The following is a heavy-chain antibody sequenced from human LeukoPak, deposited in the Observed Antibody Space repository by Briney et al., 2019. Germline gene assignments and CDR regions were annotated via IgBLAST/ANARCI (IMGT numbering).Heavy chain of an antibody. Sequence: SETLSLTCAVYGGSFSGYYWGWIRQPPGKGLEWIGYILYSEGTNYNPSLKSRVSISVDTSKNQLSLKLTSVTAADTAVYYCARGPIFGVVYNWFDPWGQGTLVTVSS. CDR3: ARGPIFGVVYNWFDP. D-gene: IGHD3-3*01. V-gene: IGHV4-59*01. J-gene: IGHJ5*02. CDR2: ILYSEGT. CDR1: GGSFSGYY.